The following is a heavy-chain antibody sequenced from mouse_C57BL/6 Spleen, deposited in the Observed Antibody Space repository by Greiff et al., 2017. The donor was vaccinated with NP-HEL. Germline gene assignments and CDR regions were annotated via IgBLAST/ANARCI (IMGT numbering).Heavy chain of an antibody. CDR2: INPSSGYT. CDR3: ARIYYGDWYFDV. Sequence: VQLQQSGAELAKPGASVKLSCKASGYTFTSYWMHWVKQRPGQGLEWIGYINPSSGYTKYNQKFKGKATLTADKSSSTAYMQLSSLTYEDSAVYYCARIYYGDWYFDVWGTGTTVTVSS. V-gene: IGHV1-7*01. D-gene: IGHD2-1*01. CDR1: GYTFTSYW. J-gene: IGHJ1*03.